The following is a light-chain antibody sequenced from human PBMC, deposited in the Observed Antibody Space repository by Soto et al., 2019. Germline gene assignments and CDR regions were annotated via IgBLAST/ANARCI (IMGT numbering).Light chain of an antibody. J-gene: IGKJ2*01. CDR3: QQYDTYSYT. Sequence: DIPMTQSPSTLSASVGDRVTITCRASQSVRSWLAWYQQKPGQAPKLLIYDASSLQSGVPSSFSGSGSGTGFTLTISNLQHDDFASYSCQQYDTYSYTFGQGTKVDIK. CDR2: DAS. CDR1: QSVRSW. V-gene: IGKV1-5*01.